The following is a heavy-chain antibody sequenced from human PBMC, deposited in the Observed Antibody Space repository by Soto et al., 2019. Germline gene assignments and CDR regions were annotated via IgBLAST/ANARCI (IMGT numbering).Heavy chain of an antibody. CDR3: VKEGRSSSTSCSRCYGLDV. CDR2: LSHDETNK. J-gene: IGHJ6*02. V-gene: IGHV3-30*18. D-gene: IGHD2-2*01. Sequence: PGGSLRLSCAASGFTFSTYGMHWVRQAPGKGLEWVAALSHDETNKYYADSVKGRFTISRDNSKNTLYLEMFSLRAEDTAVYYCVKEGRSSSTSCSRCYGLDVWGQGTTGTVSS. CDR1: GFTFSTYG.